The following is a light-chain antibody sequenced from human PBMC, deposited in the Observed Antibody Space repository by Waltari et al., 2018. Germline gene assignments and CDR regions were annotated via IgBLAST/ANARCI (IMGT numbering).Light chain of an antibody. CDR1: QSVSSY. CDR3: QQRSNWPPT. V-gene: IGKV3-11*01. CDR2: VAS. Sequence: EIVLTQSPATLSLSPGERATLSCRASQSVSSYLAWYQQKPGQAPRLLIYVASNRATGIPARFSGSGSGTDFTLTISSLEPEDFAVYYCQQRSNWPPTFGPGTKEDIK. J-gene: IGKJ3*01.